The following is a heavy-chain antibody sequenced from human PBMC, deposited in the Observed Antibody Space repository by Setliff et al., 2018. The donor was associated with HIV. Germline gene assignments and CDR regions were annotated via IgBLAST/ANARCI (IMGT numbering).Heavy chain of an antibody. CDR1: GGSISSYY. V-gene: IGHV4-59*04. D-gene: IGHD2-15*01. CDR2: IYYSGST. CDR3: ASRGYCSGGSCYIYYYYYGMDV. J-gene: IGHJ6*02. Sequence: NPSETLSLTCTVSGGSISSYYWSWIRQPPGKGLEWIGYIYYSGSTYYNPSLKSRVTISVDTSKNQFSLKLSSVTAADTAVYYCASRGYCSGGSCYIYYYYYGMDVWGQGTTVTVSS.